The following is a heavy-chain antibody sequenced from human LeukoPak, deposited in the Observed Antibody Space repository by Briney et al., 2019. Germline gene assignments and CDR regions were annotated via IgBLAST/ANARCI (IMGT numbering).Heavy chain of an antibody. Sequence: SETLSLTCAVYGGSFSDYYWSWIRQPPGKGLEWIGEINHSGSTNYNPSLKSRVTISVDTSKNHFSLKLSSVTAADTAVYFCARQGSGWHYYYFDFWGQGTLVTVSS. CDR1: GGSFSDYY. CDR2: INHSGST. CDR3: ARQGSGWHYYYFDF. J-gene: IGHJ4*02. D-gene: IGHD6-19*01. V-gene: IGHV4-34*01.